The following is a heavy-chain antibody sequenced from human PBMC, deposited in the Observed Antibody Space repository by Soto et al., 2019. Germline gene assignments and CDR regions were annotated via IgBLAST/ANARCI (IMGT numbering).Heavy chain of an antibody. CDR2: ISSTGRTI. D-gene: IGHD5-18*01. V-gene: IGHV3-11*01. J-gene: IGHJ5*02. CDR1: GFTFSNYY. Sequence: GGSLRLSCGASGFTFSNYYMSWIRQAPGKGLEWVSYISSTGRTIYYADSVKGRFTVSRDNAQNSLSLKLNSLRVEDTAVYYCARDTAMDLYNWFDPWGQGTLVTVSS. CDR3: ARDTAMDLYNWFDP.